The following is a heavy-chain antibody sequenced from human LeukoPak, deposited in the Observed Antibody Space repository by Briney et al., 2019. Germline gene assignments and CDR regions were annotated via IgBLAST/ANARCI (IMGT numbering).Heavy chain of an antibody. D-gene: IGHD3-10*01. Sequence: ASVKVSCQASGGSFNSYAISWVRQAPGQGLEWMGGIIPIFGTANYAQKFQDRVTITADESTSTAYMELSSLTSDDTAVYYCARLKYYYGSGSYPAYYFDYWGQGTLVTVSS. CDR2: IIPIFGTA. CDR1: GGSFNSYA. CDR3: ARLKYYYGSGSYPAYYFDY. V-gene: IGHV1-69*13. J-gene: IGHJ4*02.